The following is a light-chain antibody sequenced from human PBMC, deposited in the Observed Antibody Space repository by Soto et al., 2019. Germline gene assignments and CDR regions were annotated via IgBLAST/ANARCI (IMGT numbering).Light chain of an antibody. J-gene: IGKJ5*01. CDR2: DAS. CDR1: QSVSSY. CDR3: QPRSNWIT. Sequence: EIVLTQSPATLSLSPGERATLSCRASQSVSSYLAWYQQKPGQAPRLLIYDASNRATGISARFSGSGSGTDFTLTFSSLEPEGFAVYYCQPRSNWITFGQGTRLEIK. V-gene: IGKV3-11*01.